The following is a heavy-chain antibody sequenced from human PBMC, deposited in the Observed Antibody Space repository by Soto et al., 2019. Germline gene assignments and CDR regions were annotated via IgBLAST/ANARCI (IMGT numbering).Heavy chain of an antibody. Sequence: QVQLVQSGAEVKKPGASVKVSCKASGYTFTSYGISWVRQAPGQGLEWMGWISAYNGNTNYALKLQGRVTMTTDTSTSTAYMELRSLRSDDTAVYYCARGYYDILTGLRGGMDVWGQGTTVTVSS. D-gene: IGHD3-9*01. CDR1: GYTFTSYG. V-gene: IGHV1-18*01. CDR3: ARGYYDILTGLRGGMDV. CDR2: ISAYNGNT. J-gene: IGHJ6*02.